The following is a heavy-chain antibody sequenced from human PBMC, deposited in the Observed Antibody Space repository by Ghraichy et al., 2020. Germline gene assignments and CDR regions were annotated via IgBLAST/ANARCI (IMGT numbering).Heavy chain of an antibody. V-gene: IGHV3-7*03. D-gene: IGHD6-19*01. J-gene: IGHJ1*01. CDR3: AREEKHQWLVFKILGYFQH. Sequence: GGSLRLSCAASGFTFSSYWMSWVRQAPGKGLEWVANIKQDGSGKYYVDSVKGRFTISRDNAKNSLYLQMNSLRAEDTAVYYCAREEKHQWLVFKILGYFQHWGQGTLVTVSS. CDR1: GFTFSSYW. CDR2: IKQDGSGK.